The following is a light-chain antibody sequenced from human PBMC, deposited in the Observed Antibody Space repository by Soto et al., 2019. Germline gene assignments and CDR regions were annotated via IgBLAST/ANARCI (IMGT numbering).Light chain of an antibody. V-gene: IGLV2-14*01. Sequence: SVESQPASVSGSPGQSITISCTGTSSDVGGYNYVSWYQQHPGKAPKLMIYDVSNRPSGVSNRFSGSKSGNTASLTISGLQAEDEADYYCSSYTSSSTLYVFGTGTKVTVL. CDR1: SSDVGGYNY. J-gene: IGLJ1*01. CDR3: SSYTSSSTLYV. CDR2: DVS.